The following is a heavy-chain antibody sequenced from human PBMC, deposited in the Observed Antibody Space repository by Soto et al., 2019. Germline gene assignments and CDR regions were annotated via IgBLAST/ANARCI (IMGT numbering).Heavy chain of an antibody. D-gene: IGHD2-15*01. CDR1: GYTFTSYG. Sequence: ASVKVSCKASGYTFTSYGISWVRQAPGQGLEWMGWISAYNCNTNYAQKLQGRVTMTTDTSTSTAYMELRSLRSDDTAVYYCARGSCSGRSCYPEKYYYYYGMDVWG. CDR2: ISAYNCNT. J-gene: IGHJ6*02. V-gene: IGHV1-18*01. CDR3: ARGSCSGRSCYPEKYYYYYGMDV.